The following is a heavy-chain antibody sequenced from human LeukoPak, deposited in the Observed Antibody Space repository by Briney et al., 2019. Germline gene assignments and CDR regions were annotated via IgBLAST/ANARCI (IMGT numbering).Heavy chain of an antibody. D-gene: IGHD2-2*01. J-gene: IGHJ4*02. V-gene: IGHV3-11*04. CDR3: ARADCSSSSCYELDY. CDR2: ISSSGRTI. CDR1: GGSISSSSYY. Sequence: LSLTCTVSGGSISSSSYYWGWIRQAPGKGLEWVSYISSSGRTIYYADSVKGRFTISRDNAKNSLYLQMNSLRAEDTAVYYCARADCSSSSCYELDYWGQGTLVTVSS.